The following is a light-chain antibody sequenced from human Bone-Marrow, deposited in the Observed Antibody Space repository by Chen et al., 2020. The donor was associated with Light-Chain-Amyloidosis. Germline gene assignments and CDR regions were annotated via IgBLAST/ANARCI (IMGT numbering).Light chain of an antibody. CDR2: EGS. CDR1: SRDVATYKF. J-gene: IGLJ1*01. V-gene: IGLV2-23*01. Sequence: QSALTQLASVSGSPGQSITISCPASSRDVATYKFFSWYQKHPGKAPKFIIYEGSKRPSGVSDRFSGSKSGKTASLTISGLQADDEADYYCLSYAGSFTFVFGTGTKVTVL. CDR3: LSYAGSFTFV.